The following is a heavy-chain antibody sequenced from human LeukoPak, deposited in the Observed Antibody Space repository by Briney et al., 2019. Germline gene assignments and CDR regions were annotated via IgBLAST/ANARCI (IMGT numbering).Heavy chain of an antibody. CDR2: IRSKANSYAT. Sequence: GGSLRLSCAASGFTFSGSAMHWVRQASGKELEWVGRIRSKANSYATAYAASVKGRFTISRDDSKNTAYLQMNSLKTEDTAVYYCTRHVYYYDSSGYYNWFDPWGQGTLVTVSS. J-gene: IGHJ5*02. D-gene: IGHD3-22*01. CDR3: TRHVYYYDSSGYYNWFDP. CDR1: GFTFSGSA. V-gene: IGHV3-73*01.